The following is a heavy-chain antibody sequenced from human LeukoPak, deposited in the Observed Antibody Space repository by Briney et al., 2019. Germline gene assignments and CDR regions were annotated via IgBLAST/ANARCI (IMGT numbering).Heavy chain of an antibody. D-gene: IGHD5-18*01. CDR2: IYTSGST. CDR3: ARSEYSYGADAFDI. Sequence: PSETLSLTCTVSGGSISSYYWSWIRQPAGKGLEWIGRIYTSGSTNYNPSLKSRVTISVDTSKKQFSLKLSSVTAADTAVYYCARSEYSYGADAFDIWGQGTMVTVSS. J-gene: IGHJ3*02. CDR1: GGSISSYY. V-gene: IGHV4-4*07.